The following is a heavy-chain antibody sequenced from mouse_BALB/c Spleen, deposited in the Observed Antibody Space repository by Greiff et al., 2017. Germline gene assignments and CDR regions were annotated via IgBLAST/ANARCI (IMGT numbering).Heavy chain of an antibody. J-gene: IGHJ2*01. D-gene: IGHD2-4*01. CDR2: ISSGSSTI. V-gene: IGHV5-17*02. Sequence: EVQWVESGGGLVQPGGSRKLSCAASGFTFSSFGMHWVRQAPEKGLEWVAYISSGSSTIYYADTVKGRFTISRDNPKNTLFLQMTSLRSEDTAMYYCARWGLRRVFDYWGQGTTLTVSS. CDR3: ARWGLRRVFDY. CDR1: GFTFSSFG.